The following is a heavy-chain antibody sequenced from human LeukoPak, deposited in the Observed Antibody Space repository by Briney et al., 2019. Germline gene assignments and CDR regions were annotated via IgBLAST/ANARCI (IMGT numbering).Heavy chain of an antibody. J-gene: IGHJ5*02. CDR2: ISGSGGTT. Sequence: GGSLRLSCAASGFTFSNYEMSWVRQAPGKGLEWVSTISGSGGTTYYADFVKGRFTISRDNSKNTLYLQMNSLRAEDTAVYHCAKDPPFDPWGQGTLVTVSS. CDR1: GFTFSNYE. V-gene: IGHV3-23*01. CDR3: AKDPPFDP.